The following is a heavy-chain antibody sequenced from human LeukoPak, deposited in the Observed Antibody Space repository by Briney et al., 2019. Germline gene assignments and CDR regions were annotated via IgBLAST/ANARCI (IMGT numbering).Heavy chain of an antibody. Sequence: SETLSLTCTVSGGSISIYYWSWIRQPPGKGLEWIGYIYYSGSTNYNPSLKSRVTISVDTSKNQFSLKLSSVTAADTAVYYCARTRGYGDYLDYWGQGTLVTVSS. D-gene: IGHD4-17*01. CDR1: GGSISIYY. CDR3: ARTRGYGDYLDY. V-gene: IGHV4-59*01. CDR2: IYYSGST. J-gene: IGHJ4*02.